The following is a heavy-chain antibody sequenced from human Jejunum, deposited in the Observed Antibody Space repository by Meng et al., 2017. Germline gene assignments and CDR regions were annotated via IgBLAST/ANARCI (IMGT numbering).Heavy chain of an antibody. CDR3: ARAYCTDVSCHDFFDS. CDR2: IDPSEST. J-gene: IGHJ4*02. CDR1: GASISRSNW. V-gene: IGHV4-4*02. D-gene: IGHD2-8*01. Sequence: QRRWRGPGRVKPSGPPSFPCAVSGASISRSNWGSWVRQPPGKGLEWIGKIDPSESTHYNPSLKGRVTISADRSKNQFSLRLTSVTAADTAIYYCARAYCTDVSCHDFFDSWGQGTLVTVSS.